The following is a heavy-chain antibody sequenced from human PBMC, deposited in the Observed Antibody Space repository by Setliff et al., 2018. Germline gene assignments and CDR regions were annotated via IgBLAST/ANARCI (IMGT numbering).Heavy chain of an antibody. J-gene: IGHJ4*02. CDR2: ISGYKSNP. Sequence: ASVKVSCKTSGYNFRNYGTSWVRQVPGQGLEWMGWISGYKSNPNYLQKMQGRLTMTTDTSTSTAYMELRSLRSDDTAIYYCARVSLPAAIVRFDSWGQGTLVTVSS. V-gene: IGHV1-18*04. D-gene: IGHD2-2*01. CDR1: GYNFRNYG. CDR3: ARVSLPAAIVRFDS.